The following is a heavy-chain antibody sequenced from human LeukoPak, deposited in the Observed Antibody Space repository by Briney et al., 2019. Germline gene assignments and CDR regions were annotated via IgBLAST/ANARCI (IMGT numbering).Heavy chain of an antibody. CDR1: GFXVSTNY. V-gene: IGHV3-53*01. D-gene: IGHD2-2*01. Sequence: PGGSLRLSCAASGFXVSTNYLSWVRQAPGKGLEWVSVIYAGGAAYYADYVKGRFTISRDTSNNTLILQMHSLGVDDTAVCYCARSTSYHFDSWGQGTLVTVSS. CDR2: IYAGGAA. J-gene: IGHJ4*02. CDR3: ARSTSYHFDS.